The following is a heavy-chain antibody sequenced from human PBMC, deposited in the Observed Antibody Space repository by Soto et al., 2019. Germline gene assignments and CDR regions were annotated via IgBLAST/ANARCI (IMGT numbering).Heavy chain of an antibody. V-gene: IGHV3-11*04. CDR2: ISSSGSTI. J-gene: IGHJ5*02. CDR3: AIDQLGYAKNWFDP. CDR1: GFTFSDYY. Sequence: GGSLRLSCAASGFTFSDYYMSWIRQAPGKGLEWVSYISSSGSTIYYADSVKGRFTISRDNSKNTLYLQMNSLRAEDTAVYYCAIDQLGYAKNWFDPWGQGTLVTVSS. D-gene: IGHD5-18*01.